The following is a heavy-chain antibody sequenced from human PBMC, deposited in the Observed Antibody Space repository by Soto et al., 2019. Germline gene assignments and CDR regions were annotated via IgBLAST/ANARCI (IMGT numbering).Heavy chain of an antibody. CDR1: GFTFSSYA. J-gene: IGHJ4*02. Sequence: GGSLRLSCAASGFTFSSYAMHWVRQAPGKGLEWVAVISYDGSNKYYADSVKGRFTISRENSKNTLYLQMNSLRAEDTAVYYCARTRLLWFGELPYWGQGTLVTVSS. CDR3: ARTRLLWFGELPY. V-gene: IGHV3-30-3*01. CDR2: ISYDGSNK. D-gene: IGHD3-10*01.